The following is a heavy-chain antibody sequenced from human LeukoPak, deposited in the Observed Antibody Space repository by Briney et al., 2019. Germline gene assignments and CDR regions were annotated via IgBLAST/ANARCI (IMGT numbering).Heavy chain of an antibody. CDR2: INTDGTVT. CDR1: GFTFSKYW. CDR3: ATKQWLAPPPDS. D-gene: IGHD6-19*01. Sequence: PAESLRLSCAASGFTFSKYWMLWIRQAPGKGLESVARINTDGTVTTYPSSVKGRFTVSRDNADNTMFLQMNSVRDEDTAVYYCATKQWLAPPPDSWGQGTPVTVSS. J-gene: IGHJ4*02. V-gene: IGHV3-74*01.